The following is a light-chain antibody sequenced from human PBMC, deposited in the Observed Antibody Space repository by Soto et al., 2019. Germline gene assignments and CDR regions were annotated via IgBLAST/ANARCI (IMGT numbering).Light chain of an antibody. CDR1: SSDIGTYNF. CDR2: DVS. CDR3: TSYTSTNTRVV. J-gene: IGLJ2*01. V-gene: IGLV2-14*03. Sequence: QSALTQPASVSGSPGQSITISCTGTSSDIGTYNFVSWYQQHPGKAPKLMIYDVSIRPSGVSNRFSGSKSGNTASLTISGLQPEDEADYYCTSYTSTNTRVVFGGGTKLTVL.